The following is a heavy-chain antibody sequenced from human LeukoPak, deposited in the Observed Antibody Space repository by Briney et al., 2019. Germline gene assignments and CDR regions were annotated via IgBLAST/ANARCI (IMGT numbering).Heavy chain of an antibody. D-gene: IGHD6-19*01. V-gene: IGHV3-30-3*01. CDR1: GFTFSSYA. CDR2: ISYDGSNK. J-gene: IGHJ4*02. CDR3: ARDGGSSGWYVGYFDY. Sequence: GRSLRLSCAASGFTFSSYAMHWVRQAPGKGLEWVAVISYDGSNKYYADSVKGRFTISRDNSKNTLYLQMNSLRAEDTAVYYCARDGGSSGWYVGYFDYWGQGTLVTVSS.